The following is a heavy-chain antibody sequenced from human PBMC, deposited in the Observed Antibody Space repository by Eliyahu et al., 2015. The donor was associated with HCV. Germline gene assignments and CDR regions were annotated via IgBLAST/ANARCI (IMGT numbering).Heavy chain of an antibody. J-gene: IGHJ4*02. CDR1: GYTFTSYA. CDR2: INAGNGNT. CDR3: ARGGYDFWSGYHLDY. D-gene: IGHD3-3*01. V-gene: IGHV1-3*01. Sequence: QVQLVQSGAEVKKPGASVKVSCKASGYTFTSYAMHWVRQAPGQRLEWMGWINAGNGNTKYSQKFQGRVTITRDTSASTAYMELSSLRSEDTAVYYCARGGYDFWSGYHLDYWGQGTLVTVSS.